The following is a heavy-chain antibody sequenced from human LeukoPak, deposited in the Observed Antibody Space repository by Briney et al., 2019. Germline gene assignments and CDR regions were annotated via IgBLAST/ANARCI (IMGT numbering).Heavy chain of an antibody. CDR3: ARSVSERWLQLRGSYYYYYYMDV. Sequence: PSETLSLTCTVSGDSISSGDYYWSWIRQPAGKGLEWIGRISSSGSTNYNPSLKSRVTISVDTSKNQLSLKLSSVTAADTAVYYCARSVSERWLQLRGSYYYYYYMDVWGKGTTVTVSS. CDR2: ISSSGST. CDR1: GDSISSGDYY. D-gene: IGHD5-24*01. V-gene: IGHV4-61*02. J-gene: IGHJ6*03.